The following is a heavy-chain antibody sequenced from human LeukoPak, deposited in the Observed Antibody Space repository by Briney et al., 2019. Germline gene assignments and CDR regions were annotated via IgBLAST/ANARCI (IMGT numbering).Heavy chain of an antibody. D-gene: IGHD5-12*01. CDR3: ARAVGSGYDLVFYYFDY. CDR1: GGTFSSYA. Sequence: GASVKVSCKASGGTFSSYAISWVRQAPGQGLEWMGRIIPILGIANYAQKFQGRVTITADKSTSTAYMELSSLRSEDTAVYYCARAVGSGYDLVFYYFDYWGQGTLVTVSS. J-gene: IGHJ4*02. CDR2: IIPILGIA. V-gene: IGHV1-69*04.